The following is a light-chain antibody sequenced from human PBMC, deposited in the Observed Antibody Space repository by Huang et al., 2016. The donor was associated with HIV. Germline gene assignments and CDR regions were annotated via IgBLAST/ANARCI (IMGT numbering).Light chain of an antibody. CDR2: SIS. Sequence: DIQMTQSPSSLSASVGDRVTITCRASQVISRSLNWYQHKPGKAPKLLIHSISSLQGVVPSRFSGSESGTNFTLTISSLLPEDFATYYCQQTYRTPITFGQGTRLDIK. CDR1: QVISRS. CDR3: QQTYRTPIT. J-gene: IGKJ5*01. V-gene: IGKV1-39*01.